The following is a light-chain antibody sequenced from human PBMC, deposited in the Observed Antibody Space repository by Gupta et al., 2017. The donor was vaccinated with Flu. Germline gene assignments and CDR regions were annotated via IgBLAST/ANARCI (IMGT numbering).Light chain of an antibody. CDR1: HSLVYSDGHTY. CDR2: KIS. CDR3: MQATQCSPYA. Sequence: DRVRTETLLSSPVILGQPASISCRSSHSLVYSDGHTYLRWLKQRPDQPPRLLINKISNRFSGGPDRFSGSGAGRDFTLDISSVEAGDVAVYYCMQATQCSPYAFGQGTKVEIK. J-gene: IGKJ2*01. V-gene: IGKV2-24*01.